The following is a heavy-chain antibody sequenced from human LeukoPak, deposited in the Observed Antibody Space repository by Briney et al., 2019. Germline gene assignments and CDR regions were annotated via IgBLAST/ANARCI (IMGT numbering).Heavy chain of an antibody. Sequence: GGSLRLSCAASGFTFSIYWMSWVRQAPGKGLEWMANMNVDGSEKYYVDSVMGRFTISRDNAKNSLFLRMSSLRVEDTAVYYCARGGAPGTADYWGQGTLVPVSS. CDR2: MNVDGSEK. D-gene: IGHD6-13*01. CDR3: ARGGAPGTADY. J-gene: IGHJ4*02. CDR1: GFTFSIYW. V-gene: IGHV3-7*04.